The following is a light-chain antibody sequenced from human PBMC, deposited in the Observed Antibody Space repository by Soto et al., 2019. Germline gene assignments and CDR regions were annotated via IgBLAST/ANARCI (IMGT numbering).Light chain of an antibody. J-gene: IGKJ2*01. CDR3: QQYFTYPYT. V-gene: IGKV1-16*01. Sequence: DIQMTQSPSSLSASVGDRVTITCRASQDISTFLAWVQQTPGKAPKSLIYGASTLRSGVPSRFSGSGSGTDFTLTVSSLQPEDFATYYCQQYFTYPYTFGQGTKLEIK. CDR2: GAS. CDR1: QDISTF.